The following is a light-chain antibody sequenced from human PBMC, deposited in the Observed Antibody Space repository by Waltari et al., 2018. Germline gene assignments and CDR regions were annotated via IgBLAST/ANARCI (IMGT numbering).Light chain of an antibody. Sequence: SVLAQSPCTLSLSPGERATLSCWASQSVRRSLAWYQQKRGQAPRLLIYGASNRATGIPDRFSGSGSGTDFSLTISRLEPEDFAVYYCQHYVRLPVTFGQGTKVEIK. V-gene: IGKV3-20*01. CDR3: QHYVRLPVT. CDR1: QSVRRS. CDR2: GAS. J-gene: IGKJ1*01.